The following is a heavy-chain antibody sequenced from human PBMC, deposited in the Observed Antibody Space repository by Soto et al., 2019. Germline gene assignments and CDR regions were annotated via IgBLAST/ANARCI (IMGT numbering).Heavy chain of an antibody. CDR1: GGSFSGCY. V-gene: IGHV4-34*02. J-gene: IGHJ4*02. D-gene: IGHD4-17*01. CDR3: ARNLGDYPNY. CDR2: INHSGST. Sequence: QVQLQQWGAGLLKPSETLSLTCAVYGGSFSGCYWNWIRQPPGKGLEWIGEINHSGSTNYNPSLKSRVTISVDTSRNQFSLSVTSVSAADTAVYYCARNLGDYPNYWGQGTLVIVSS.